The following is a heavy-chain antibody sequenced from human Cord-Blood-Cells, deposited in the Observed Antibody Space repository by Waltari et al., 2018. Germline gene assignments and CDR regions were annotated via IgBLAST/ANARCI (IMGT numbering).Heavy chain of an antibody. CDR3: ARVGETAGFWSGYNWFDP. D-gene: IGHD3-3*01. J-gene: IGHJ5*02. Sequence: QVQLVQSGAEVKKPGSSVKVSCKASGGTFSSYAISWVRQAPGQGLEWMGGIIPIFGTANYAQKFQGRVTITADESTSTAYMELSSLRSEDTAVYYCARVGETAGFWSGYNWFDPWGQGTLVTVSS. CDR1: GGTFSSYA. V-gene: IGHV1-69*01. CDR2: IIPIFGTA.